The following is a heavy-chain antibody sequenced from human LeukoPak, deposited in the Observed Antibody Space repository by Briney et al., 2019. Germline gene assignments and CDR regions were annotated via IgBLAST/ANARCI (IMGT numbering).Heavy chain of an antibody. CDR1: GFTFSSYS. D-gene: IGHD3-3*01. CDR2: ISSSSSTI. Sequence: GGSLRLSCAASGFTFSSYSMNWVRQAPGKGLEWVSFISSSSSTIYYAGSVQGRFTISRDNAKNSLYLQMNTLRPEDTAVYYCARERQNKDFWSGGDYWGQGTLVTVSS. J-gene: IGHJ4*02. CDR3: ARERQNKDFWSGGDY. V-gene: IGHV3-48*04.